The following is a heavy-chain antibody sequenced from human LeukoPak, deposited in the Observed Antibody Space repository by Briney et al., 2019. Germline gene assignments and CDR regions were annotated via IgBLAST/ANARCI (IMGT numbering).Heavy chain of an antibody. CDR2: INHSGST. D-gene: IGHD3-10*01. CDR3: ARGNRRIRYYYGSGSYPLSYNWFDP. V-gene: IGHV4-34*01. CDR1: GGSFSGYY. J-gene: IGHJ5*02. Sequence: SETLSLTCAVYGGSFSGYYWSWIRQPPGKGLEWIGEINHSGSTNYNPSLKSRVTISVDTSKNQFSLKLSSVTAADTAVYYCARGNRRIRYYYGSGSYPLSYNWFDPWGQGTLVTVSS.